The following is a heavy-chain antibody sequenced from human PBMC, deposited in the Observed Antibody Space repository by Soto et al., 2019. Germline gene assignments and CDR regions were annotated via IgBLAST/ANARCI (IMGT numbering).Heavy chain of an antibody. J-gene: IGHJ6*02. CDR2: ISVSGGSR. CDR3: AKEGAAALLYYYGMDV. CDR1: VFTFISCA. Sequence: WGSRRLCCSASVFTFISCAMSWFRQAPGKGLEWVSAISVSGGSRYYGGSVKGLFTISRDNSKNTLYLQMNSLRAEDTAVYYCAKEGAAALLYYYGMDVWGQGTTVTVSS. V-gene: IGHV3-23*01. D-gene: IGHD6-13*01.